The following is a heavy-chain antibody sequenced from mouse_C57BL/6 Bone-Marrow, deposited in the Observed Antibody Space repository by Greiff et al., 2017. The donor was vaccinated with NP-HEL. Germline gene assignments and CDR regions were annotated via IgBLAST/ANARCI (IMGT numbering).Heavy chain of an antibody. CDR2: IDPSDSYT. J-gene: IGHJ4*01. CDR1: GYTFTSYW. D-gene: IGHD1-1*01. CDR3: ARSRSSYRYYYAMDY. Sequence: QVQLQQPGAELVRPGTSVKLSCKASGYTFTSYWMHWVKQRPGQGLEWIGVIDPSDSYTNYNQKFKGKATLTVDTSSSTAYMQLSSLTSEDSAVYYCARSRSSYRYYYAMDYWGQGTSVTVSS. V-gene: IGHV1-59*01.